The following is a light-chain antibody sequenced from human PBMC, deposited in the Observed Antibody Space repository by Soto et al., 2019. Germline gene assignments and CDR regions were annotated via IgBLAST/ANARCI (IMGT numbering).Light chain of an antibody. J-gene: IGKJ2*01. V-gene: IGKV3-20*01. CDR3: QQFGSSPPYT. Sequence: EIVLTQSPATLSLAPGDRANLSCRASQSVSTKNLAWYQQKPGQAPRLLIFGASSRATGISDRFSGSGSGTDFSLTISRPEPEDFAVYYCQQFGSSPPYTFGQGTKVEIK. CDR2: GAS. CDR1: QSVSTKN.